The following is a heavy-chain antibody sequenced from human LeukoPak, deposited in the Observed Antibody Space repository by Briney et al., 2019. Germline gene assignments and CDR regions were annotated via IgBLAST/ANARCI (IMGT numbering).Heavy chain of an antibody. D-gene: IGHD3-10*01. J-gene: IGHJ5*01. Sequence: SETLSLPCAVYGGSFSGYYWSWIRQPPGKGLEWIGEINHSGSTNYNPSLKSRVTISVDTSKNQFSLKLSSVTAADTAVYYCARVVFGFGGYWFDPSGEGTLVTAS. CDR1: GGSFSGYY. CDR2: INHSGST. V-gene: IGHV4-34*01. CDR3: ARVVFGFGGYWFDP.